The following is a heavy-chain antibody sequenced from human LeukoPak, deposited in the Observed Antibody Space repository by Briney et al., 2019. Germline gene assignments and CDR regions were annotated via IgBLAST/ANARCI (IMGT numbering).Heavy chain of an antibody. J-gene: IGHJ4*02. CDR2: IKSKTDGGTT. V-gene: IGHV3-15*01. CDR3: TTDSYYYDSSFDY. D-gene: IGHD3-22*01. CDR1: GFIFSNAW. Sequence: GGSLRLSCAASGFIFSNAWMSWVRQAPGKGLEWVGRIKSKTDGGTTDYAAPVKGRFTISRDDSKNTLYLHMNSLKTEDTAVYYCTTDSYYYDSSFDYWGQGTLVTVSS.